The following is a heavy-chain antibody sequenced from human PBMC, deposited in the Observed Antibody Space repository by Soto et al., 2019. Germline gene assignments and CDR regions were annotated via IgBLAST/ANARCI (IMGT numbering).Heavy chain of an antibody. Sequence: GASVNVSCKASGYTFTSYDINWVRQATGQGLEWMGWMNPNSGNTGYAQKFQGRVTMTRNTSISTAYMELSSLRSEDTAVYYCARGREYYYDSSGYYDAFDIWGQGTMVTVSS. J-gene: IGHJ3*02. CDR1: GYTFTSYD. D-gene: IGHD3-22*01. V-gene: IGHV1-8*01. CDR2: MNPNSGNT. CDR3: ARGREYYYDSSGYYDAFDI.